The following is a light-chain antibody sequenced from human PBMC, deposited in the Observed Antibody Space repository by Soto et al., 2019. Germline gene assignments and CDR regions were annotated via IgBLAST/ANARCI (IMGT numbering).Light chain of an antibody. CDR3: QQYYSTPTA. CDR1: HSVLYSYNNKNY. J-gene: IGKJ4*01. CDR2: WXS. Sequence: DIVTTQSPDSLAVSLCERATITCKSSHSVLYSYNNKNYXAXXXXKPGXPPXLXIXWXSNREAGVRDRFSGRGSGKXVTRTISSMQDEDVAVYYCQQYYSTPTAFGGGTLVDMK. V-gene: IGKV4-1*01.